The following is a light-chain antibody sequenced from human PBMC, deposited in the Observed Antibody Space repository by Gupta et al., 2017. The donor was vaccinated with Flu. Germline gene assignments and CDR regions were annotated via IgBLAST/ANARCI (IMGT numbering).Light chain of an antibody. V-gene: IGKV3-15*01. CDR3: QQYNNWPPLT. CDR2: GAS. Sequence: ATLSVSPGERATLSCRASQSVSSNLAWYQQKPGQAPRLLIYGASTRATGIPTRFSGSGYGTEFTLTISSLQSEDFAIYYCQQYNNWPPLTFGGGTRVEIK. CDR1: QSVSSN. J-gene: IGKJ4*01.